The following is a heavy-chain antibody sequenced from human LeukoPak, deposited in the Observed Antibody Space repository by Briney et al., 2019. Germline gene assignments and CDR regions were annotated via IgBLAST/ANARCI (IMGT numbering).Heavy chain of an antibody. CDR3: ARMRGGSIFGFDY. D-gene: IGHD3-3*02. CDR2: IDWDDEK. Sequence: SGPALVHPTPTLTLTCTFSGFSLTTSGMRMNWIRQPPGKALEWRAHIDWDDEKFYSTSLKTRLTISRDSSKNLVVLTMTDMDPVDTATYYCARMRGGSIFGFDYWGQGTLVTVSS. J-gene: IGHJ4*02. CDR1: GFSLTTSGMR. V-gene: IGHV2-70*04.